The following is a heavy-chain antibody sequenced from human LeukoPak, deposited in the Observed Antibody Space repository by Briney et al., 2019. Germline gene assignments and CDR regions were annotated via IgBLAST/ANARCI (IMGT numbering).Heavy chain of an antibody. CDR3: ARDPSSWNGFFDS. V-gene: IGHV3-74*01. J-gene: IGHJ4*02. CDR1: GFTFRSYW. Sequence: GGSLRLSCAASGFTFRSYWMHWVRHAPGKGLMWVSRIETDGSSTNYADSVKGRFTISRDNARNTVYLQMNSLRADDTAVYYCARDPSSWNGFFDSWGQGTLVTVSS. D-gene: IGHD6-13*01. CDR2: IETDGSST.